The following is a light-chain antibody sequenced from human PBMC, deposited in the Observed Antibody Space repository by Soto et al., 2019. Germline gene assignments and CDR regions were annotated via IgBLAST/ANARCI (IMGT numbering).Light chain of an antibody. CDR2: GAS. J-gene: IGKJ3*01. CDR1: QSISGT. CDR3: QQYNNWPPRFT. Sequence: EIVMTQSPATLSVSPGGRATLSCRASQSISGTLAWYQQKPGQAPRLLIYGASTRATGIPARFSGSGSGTEFTLTISSLQSEDFAVYYCQQYNNWPPRFTFGPGTKVDIK. V-gene: IGKV3-15*01.